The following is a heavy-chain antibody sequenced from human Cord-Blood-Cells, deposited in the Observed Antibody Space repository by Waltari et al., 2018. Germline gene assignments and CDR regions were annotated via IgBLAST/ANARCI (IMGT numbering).Heavy chain of an antibody. CDR1: GGSISSRSYS. CDR2: IYYSVST. D-gene: IGHD3-10*01. J-gene: IGHJ4*02. V-gene: IGHV4-39*01. CDR3: ARRNGSGSYYFYFDY. Sequence: LQLQESGPGLVKPSETLSLTRTVPGGSISSRSYSWGWTRQPPGKGLEWIGSIYYSVSTYYNPSLKSRVTISVDTSKNQFSLKLSSVTAADTAVYYCARRNGSGSYYFYFDYWGQGTLVTVSS.